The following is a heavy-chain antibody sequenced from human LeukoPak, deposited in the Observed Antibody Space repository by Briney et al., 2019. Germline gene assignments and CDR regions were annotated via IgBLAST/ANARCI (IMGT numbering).Heavy chain of an antibody. D-gene: IGHD3-22*01. J-gene: IGHJ4*02. CDR3: AKEIYYDSTGPQY. V-gene: IGHV3-23*01. CDR2: ISGSGGST. Sequence: GGSLRLSCAGSGFTFNNYGMNWVRQAPGKGLEWVSAISGSGGSTYYADSVKGRFTISRDNSKNTLYLQMNSLRAEDTAVYHCAKEIYYDSTGPQYWGQGTLVTVSS. CDR1: GFTFNNYG.